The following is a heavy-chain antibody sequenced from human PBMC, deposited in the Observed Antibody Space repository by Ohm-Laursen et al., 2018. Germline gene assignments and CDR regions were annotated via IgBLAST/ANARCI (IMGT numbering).Heavy chain of an antibody. V-gene: IGHV4-4*08. CDR3: ASSQSSSWYHAFDV. CDR1: RGSISGYY. J-gene: IGHJ3*01. Sequence: GTLSLTCTVSRGSISGYYWSWIRQPPGKGLEWIGHFYHSGGTNNNPSFKSRVTISIDTSKNQVSLNLNSVTAADTAVYYCASSQSSSWYHAFDVWGQGTMVTVSS. CDR2: FYHSGGT. D-gene: IGHD6-13*01.